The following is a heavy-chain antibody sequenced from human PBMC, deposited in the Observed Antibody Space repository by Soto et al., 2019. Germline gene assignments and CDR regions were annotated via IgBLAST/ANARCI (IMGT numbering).Heavy chain of an antibody. D-gene: IGHD3-9*01. CDR2: INPSGGTI. CDR1: GYTFTSYY. V-gene: IGHV1-46*04. J-gene: IGHJ4*02. Sequence: AASVKVSCKASGYTFTSYYMHWVRQAPGQGLEWMGIINPSGGTIYYADSVKGRFTISRDNAKNSLYLQMNSLRAEDTAVYYCARDGAPFDWLFRHLDYWGQGTLVTVPS. CDR3: ARDGAPFDWLFRHLDY.